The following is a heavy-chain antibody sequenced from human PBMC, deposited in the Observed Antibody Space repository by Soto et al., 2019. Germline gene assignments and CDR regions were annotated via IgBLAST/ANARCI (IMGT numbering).Heavy chain of an antibody. CDR2: IYYSGST. Sequence: TSETLSLTCTVSGGSISSSSYYWGWIRQPPGKGLEWIGSIYYSGSTYYNPSLKSRVTVSVDTSRNQFFLTLRSVTAADSAVYHCGRESGETWDYEASWGQGTPVTVSS. D-gene: IGHD1-7*01. J-gene: IGHJ5*02. CDR1: GGSISSSSYY. CDR3: GRESGETWDYEAS. V-gene: IGHV4-39*07.